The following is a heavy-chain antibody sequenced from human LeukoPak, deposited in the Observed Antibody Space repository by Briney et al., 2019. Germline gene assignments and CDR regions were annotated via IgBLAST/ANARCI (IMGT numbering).Heavy chain of an antibody. CDR3: ARRRGWLPFDY. CDR1: GGSISSYY. Sequence: PSETLSLTCTVSGGSISSYYWSWIRQPPGKGLEWIGEINHSGSTNYNPSLKSRVTISVDTSKNQFSLKLSSVTAADTAVYYCARRRGWLPFDYWGQGTLVTVSS. V-gene: IGHV4-34*01. D-gene: IGHD5-24*01. CDR2: INHSGST. J-gene: IGHJ4*02.